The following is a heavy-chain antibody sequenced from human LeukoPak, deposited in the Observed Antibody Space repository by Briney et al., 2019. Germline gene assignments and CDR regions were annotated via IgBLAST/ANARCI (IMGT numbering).Heavy chain of an antibody. J-gene: IGHJ4*02. Sequence: ASVKVSCKASGYTFTSYYMHWVRQAPGQGLEWMGIINPSGGSTSYAQKFQGRVTMTWDTSTSTVYMELSSLRSEDTAVYYCARGPYYYDSSGLFDYWGQGTLVTVSS. CDR3: ARGPYYYDSSGLFDY. V-gene: IGHV1-46*01. D-gene: IGHD3-22*01. CDR1: GYTFTSYY. CDR2: INPSGGST.